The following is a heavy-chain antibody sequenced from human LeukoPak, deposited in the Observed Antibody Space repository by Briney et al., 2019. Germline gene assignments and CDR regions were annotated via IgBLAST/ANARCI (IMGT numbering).Heavy chain of an antibody. D-gene: IGHD4-17*01. Sequence: GGSLRLSCAASGFTFSSYAMHWVRQAPGKGLEWVSYISSSNSIYYGDAVKGRFTISRDNAKNSLYLQMNSLRAEDTAVYYCARDNGYYGWGYGMDVWGQGTTVTVSS. CDR2: ISSSNSI. V-gene: IGHV3-48*04. CDR3: ARDNGYYGWGYGMDV. CDR1: GFTFSSYA. J-gene: IGHJ6*02.